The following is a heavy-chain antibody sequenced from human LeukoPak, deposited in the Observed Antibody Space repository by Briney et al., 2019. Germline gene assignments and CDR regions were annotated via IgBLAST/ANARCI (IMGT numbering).Heavy chain of an antibody. D-gene: IGHD6-6*01. Sequence: PGGSLRLSCTASGFTFGTYSMNWVRQAPGKGLEWVSSITSSSSYIFYVDSVKGRFTISRDNAKNSLHLQMDSLRAEDSAVYYCARSATSSSSRINWFDAWGQGTLVTVPS. CDR1: GFTFGTYS. CDR2: ITSSSSYI. J-gene: IGHJ5*02. V-gene: IGHV3-21*01. CDR3: ARSATSSSSRINWFDA.